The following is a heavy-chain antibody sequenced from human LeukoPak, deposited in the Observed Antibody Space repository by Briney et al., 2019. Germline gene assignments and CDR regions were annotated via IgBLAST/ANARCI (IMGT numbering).Heavy chain of an antibody. D-gene: IGHD6-6*01. CDR1: GDSISTSNSY. CDR2: IYYSGST. V-gene: IGHV4-39*07. J-gene: IGHJ4*02. CDR3: ARDYHYSSSSY. Sequence: SETLSLPFAVSGDSISTSNSYWGWIRRPPGKGLEWVGSIYYSGSTYYNPSLKSRVTISVDTSKNQFSLKLSSVTAADTAVYYCARDYHYSSSSYWGQGTLVTVSS.